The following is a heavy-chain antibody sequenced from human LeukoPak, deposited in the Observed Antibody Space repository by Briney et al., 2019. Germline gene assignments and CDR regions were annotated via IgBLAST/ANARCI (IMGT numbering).Heavy chain of an antibody. Sequence: PSETLSLTCAVYGGSFSGYYWNWIRQPPGKGLEWIGEINHSGSTNYNPSLKSRVTISVDTSKNQFSLKLSSVTAADTAVYYCARTYYDFWSGSYEFDYWGQGTLVTVSS. CDR3: ARTYYDFWSGSYEFDY. V-gene: IGHV4-34*01. CDR2: INHSGST. D-gene: IGHD3-3*01. J-gene: IGHJ4*02. CDR1: GGSFSGYY.